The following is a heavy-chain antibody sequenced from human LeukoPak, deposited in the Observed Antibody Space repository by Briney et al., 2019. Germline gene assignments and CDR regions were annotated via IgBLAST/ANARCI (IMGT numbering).Heavy chain of an antibody. CDR1: GGSISSSSYY. Sequence: SETLSLTCTVSGGSISSSSYYWGWIRQPPGKGLEWIGSIYYSGSTYYNPSLKSRVTISVDTSKNQFSLKLSSVTAADTAVYYCARTYKQQLVQNWFDPWGQGTLVTVSS. CDR3: ARTYKQQLVQNWFDP. J-gene: IGHJ5*02. V-gene: IGHV4-39*07. CDR2: IYYSGST. D-gene: IGHD6-13*01.